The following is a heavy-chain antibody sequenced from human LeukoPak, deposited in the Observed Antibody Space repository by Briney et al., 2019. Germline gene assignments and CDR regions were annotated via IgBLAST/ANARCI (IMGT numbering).Heavy chain of an antibody. V-gene: IGHV3-66*01. J-gene: IGHJ6*02. CDR2: IDSGVTT. CDR3: ANGLWFGMDV. Sequence: GGSLRLSCAASGFTVTNNYMSWVRQAPGKGLEWVSVIDSGVTTYYADSVKGRFTISRDNSKNKLYLRMNSLRAEDTAVYYCANGLWFGMDVWGQGTTVTVSS. CDR1: GFTVTNNY. D-gene: IGHD3-10*01.